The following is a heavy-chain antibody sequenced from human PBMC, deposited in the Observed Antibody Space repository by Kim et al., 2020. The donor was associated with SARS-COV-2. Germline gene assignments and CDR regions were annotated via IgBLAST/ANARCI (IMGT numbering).Heavy chain of an antibody. D-gene: IGHD6-19*01. Sequence: DSVKGRFTISRDNAKNSLYLQMNSLRAEDTAVYYCARDQGGSGWSLYFDYWGQGTLVTVSS. CDR3: ARDQGGSGWSLYFDY. J-gene: IGHJ4*02. V-gene: IGHV3-11*05.